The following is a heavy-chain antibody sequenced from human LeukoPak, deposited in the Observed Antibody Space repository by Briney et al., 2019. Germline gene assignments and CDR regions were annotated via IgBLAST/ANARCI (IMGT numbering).Heavy chain of an antibody. D-gene: IGHD4-17*01. CDR2: IYHSGST. J-gene: IGHJ4*02. V-gene: IGHV4-30-2*01. CDR3: ARDLSDGVTLGY. Sequence: SETLSLTCTVSGGSISSGGYYWSWIRQPPGKGLEWIGYIYHSGSTYYNPSLKSRVTISVDRSKNQFSLKLSSVTAADTAVYYCARDLSDGVTLGYWGQGTLVTVSS. CDR1: GGSISSGGYY.